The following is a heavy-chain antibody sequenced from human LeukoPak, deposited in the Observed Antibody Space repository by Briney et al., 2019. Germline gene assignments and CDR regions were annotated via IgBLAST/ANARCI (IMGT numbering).Heavy chain of an antibody. Sequence: GGSLRLSCAASGFTFSSYAMHWVRQAPGKGLEDVSAISSNGGSTYYANSVKGRFTISRDNSKNTLYLQMGSLRADDMAVYYCARVFGGGWPQAFDYWGQGTLVTVSS. CDR3: ARVFGGGWPQAFDY. J-gene: IGHJ4*02. D-gene: IGHD2-15*01. V-gene: IGHV3-64*01. CDR1: GFTFSSYA. CDR2: ISSNGGST.